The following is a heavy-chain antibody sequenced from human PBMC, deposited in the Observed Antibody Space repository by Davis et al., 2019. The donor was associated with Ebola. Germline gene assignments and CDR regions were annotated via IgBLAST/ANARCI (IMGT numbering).Heavy chain of an antibody. D-gene: IGHD1-26*01. Sequence: ASVKVSCKASGYTFTSYYMHWVRQAPGQGLEWMGIINPSGGSTSYAQKFQGRVTMTRDTSISTAYMELSRLRSDDTAVYYCARGVRIVGATKGGNWFDPWGQGTLVTVSS. J-gene: IGHJ5*02. V-gene: IGHV1-46*01. CDR1: GYTFTSYY. CDR2: INPSGGST. CDR3: ARGVRIVGATKGGNWFDP.